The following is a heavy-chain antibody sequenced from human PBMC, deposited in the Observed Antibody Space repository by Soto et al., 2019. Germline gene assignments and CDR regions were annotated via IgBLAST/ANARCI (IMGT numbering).Heavy chain of an antibody. CDR1: GFTFTSSA. J-gene: IGHJ4*02. Sequence: GASVKVSCKASGFTFTSSAVQWVRQARGQRLEWIGWIVVGSGNTNYAQKFQERVTITRDMSTSTAYMELSSLRSEDTAVYYCAANSAVIPYYDFWSGYLFDNCDKETLVPVSS. CDR3: AANSAVIPYYDFWSGYLFDN. D-gene: IGHD3-3*01. CDR2: IVVGSGNT. V-gene: IGHV1-58*01.